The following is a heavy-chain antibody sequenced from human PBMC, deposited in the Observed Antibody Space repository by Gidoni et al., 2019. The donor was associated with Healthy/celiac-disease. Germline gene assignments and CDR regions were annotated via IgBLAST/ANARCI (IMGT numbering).Heavy chain of an antibody. Sequence: QVQLVQSGAEVQKPGSSVKVSCKASGGTFSSYSIRWVRQAPGQGLEWMGGIIPIFGTANYAQKFQGRVTITADKSTSTAYMELSSLRSEDTAVYYCARSIAVAGSYWYFDLWGRGTLVTVSS. V-gene: IGHV1-69*06. CDR1: GGTFSSYS. D-gene: IGHD6-19*01. J-gene: IGHJ2*01. CDR2: IIPIFGTA. CDR3: ARSIAVAGSYWYFDL.